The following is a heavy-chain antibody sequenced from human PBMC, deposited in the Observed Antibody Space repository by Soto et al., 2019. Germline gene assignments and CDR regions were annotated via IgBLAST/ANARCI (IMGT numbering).Heavy chain of an antibody. CDR2: ISGSGGST. CDR1: RITFFSYA. CDR3: AKETGGWANWFDP. D-gene: IGHD6-19*01. V-gene: IGHV3-23*01. J-gene: IGHJ5*02. Sequence: PGGSLRISCATPRITFFSYALSWVPPAPGKGLEWVSAISGSGGSTYYADSVKGRFTISRDNSKNTLYLQMNSLRAEDTAVYYCAKETGGWANWFDPWGQGTLVTVSS.